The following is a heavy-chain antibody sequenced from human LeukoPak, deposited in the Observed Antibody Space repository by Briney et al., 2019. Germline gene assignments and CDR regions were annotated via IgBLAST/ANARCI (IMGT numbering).Heavy chain of an antibody. Sequence: PGGSLRLSCAASGFTFSDYYMSWIRQAPGKGPEWVSYISSSGSTIYYADSVKGRFTISRDNAKNSLYLQMNSLRAEDTAVYYCARLPLPKYCSSTSCYRGGNYYYGMDVWGQGTTVTVSS. CDR2: ISSSGSTI. CDR1: GFTFSDYY. J-gene: IGHJ6*02. CDR3: ARLPLPKYCSSTSCYRGGNYYYGMDV. D-gene: IGHD2-2*01. V-gene: IGHV3-11*01.